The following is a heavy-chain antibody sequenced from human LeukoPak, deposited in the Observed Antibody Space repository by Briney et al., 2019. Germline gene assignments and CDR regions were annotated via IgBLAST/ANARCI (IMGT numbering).Heavy chain of an antibody. CDR2: IYPGDSDT. V-gene: IGHV5-51*01. CDR3: ARTHSSSWPYSFDY. CDR1: GYSFTSCW. Sequence: GESLKISCKAFGYSFTSCWIGWVRQMPGKGLEWMGIIYPGDSDTRYSPSFQGQVTISADKSISTAYLQWSSLKASDTAIYYCARTHSSSWPYSFDYWGQGTLVTVSS. J-gene: IGHJ4*02. D-gene: IGHD6-13*01.